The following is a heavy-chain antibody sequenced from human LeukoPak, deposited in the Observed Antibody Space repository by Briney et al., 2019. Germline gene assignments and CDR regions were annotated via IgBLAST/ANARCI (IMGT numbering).Heavy chain of an antibody. CDR1: GGSISSGGYY. V-gene: IGHV4-31*03. CDR2: IYYSGST. Sequence: PSETLSLTCTVSGGSISSGGYYWSWIRQHPGKGLEWIGYIYYSGSTYYNPSLKSRVTISVDTSKNQFSLKLSSVTAADTAVYYCARGTTYAEYFQHWGQGTLVTVSS. D-gene: IGHD1-14*01. CDR3: ARGTTYAEYFQH. J-gene: IGHJ1*01.